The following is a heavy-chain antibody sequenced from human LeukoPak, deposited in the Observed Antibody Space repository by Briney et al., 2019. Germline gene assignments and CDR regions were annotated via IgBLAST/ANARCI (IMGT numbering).Heavy chain of an antibody. J-gene: IGHJ4*02. V-gene: IGHV3-43D*03. Sequence: GGSLRLSCAASGFTFDDYAMHWVRQAPGKGLEWVSLISWDGGSTYYADSVKGRFTISRDNSKNSLYLQMNSLRAEDTALYYCAKSSEVGGYCSGGSCYAFGYWGQGTLVTVSS. CDR1: GFTFDDYA. CDR2: ISWDGGST. D-gene: IGHD2-15*01. CDR3: AKSSEVGGYCSGGSCYAFGY.